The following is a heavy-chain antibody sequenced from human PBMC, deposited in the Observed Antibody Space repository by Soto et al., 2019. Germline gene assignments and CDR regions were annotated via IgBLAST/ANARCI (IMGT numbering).Heavy chain of an antibody. V-gene: IGHV3-23*01. CDR3: AKAGYFDWLSPFDY. Sequence: GGSLRLYCAASGFTFSSYAMSWVRQAPGKGLEWVSAISGSGGSTYYADSVKGRFTISRDNSKNTLYLQMNSLRAEDTAVYYCAKAGYFDWLSPFDYWGQGTLVTVSS. J-gene: IGHJ4*02. D-gene: IGHD3-9*01. CDR1: GFTFSSYA. CDR2: ISGSGGST.